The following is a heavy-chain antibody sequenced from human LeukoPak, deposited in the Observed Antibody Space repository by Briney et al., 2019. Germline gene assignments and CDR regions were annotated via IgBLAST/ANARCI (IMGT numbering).Heavy chain of an antibody. CDR3: ARDGSFWRGYPYYFDY. J-gene: IGHJ4*02. CDR2: ISYDGSNK. D-gene: IGHD3-3*01. CDR1: GFSFNNYG. V-gene: IGHV3-30*03. Sequence: GGSLRLSCAASGFSFNNYGMHWVRQAPGKGLEWVAVISYDGSNKFYADSVKGRFTISRDNSKNTLYLQVNSLRAEDTAVYYCARDGSFWRGYPYYFDYWGQGTLVTVSS.